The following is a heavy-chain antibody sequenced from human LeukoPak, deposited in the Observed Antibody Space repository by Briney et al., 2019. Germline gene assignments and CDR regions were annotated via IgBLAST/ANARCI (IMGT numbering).Heavy chain of an antibody. Sequence: SQTLSLTCTVSGGSISSGSYYWSWIRQPAGKGLEWIGRIYTSGSTNYNPSLKSRVTISVDTSKNQFSLKLSSVTAADTAVYYCARGVRIGLWSGYYTDNYYYYYMDVWGKGTTVTVSS. V-gene: IGHV4-61*02. CDR2: IYTSGST. CDR1: GGSISSGSYY. J-gene: IGHJ6*03. D-gene: IGHD3-3*01. CDR3: ARGVRIGLWSGYYTDNYYYYYMDV.